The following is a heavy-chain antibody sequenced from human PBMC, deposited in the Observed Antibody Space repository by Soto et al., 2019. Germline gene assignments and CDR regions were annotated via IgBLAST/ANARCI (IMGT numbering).Heavy chain of an antibody. D-gene: IGHD6-13*01. J-gene: IGHJ4*02. V-gene: IGHV4-4*02. CDR3: ARARATIAAAAIFDC. Sequence: QVQLQESGPGLVKPSGTLSLTCAVSGGSISTSNWWSWVRQPPGKGLEWIGEVYRTGSTNYNPSLESRLTXSXXXSXXQFSLKLTSVTAADTAVYHCARARATIAAAAIFDCWGQGTLVTVSS. CDR2: VYRTGST. CDR1: GGSISTSNW.